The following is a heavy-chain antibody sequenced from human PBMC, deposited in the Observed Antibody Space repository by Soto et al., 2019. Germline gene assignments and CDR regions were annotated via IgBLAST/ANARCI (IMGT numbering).Heavy chain of an antibody. J-gene: IGHJ4*02. D-gene: IGHD3-22*01. CDR3: ATTRRYVSSGFDY. CDR1: GGSISSGGYS. Sequence: QLQLQESGSGLVKPSQTLSLTCAVSGGSISSGGYSWSWIRQPPGKGLEWIGYIYHSGSTYYNPPLKSRVTISVDRSKNQFSLKLSSVTAADTAVYYCATTRRYVSSGFDYWGQGTLVTVSS. CDR2: IYHSGST. V-gene: IGHV4-30-2*01.